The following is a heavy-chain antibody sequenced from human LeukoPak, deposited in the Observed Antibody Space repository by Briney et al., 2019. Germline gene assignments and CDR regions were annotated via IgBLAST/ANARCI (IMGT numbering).Heavy chain of an antibody. Sequence: PSETLSLTCTVSGGSVSNGRFYWSWIRQPPGKGLEWIGYIDYSGSTIHNPSLKSRVTISVNTSKNQFSLQLTSVTAADTAVYYCARSGGLYTSTWYFHRWGQGTLVTVSS. J-gene: IGHJ1*01. CDR2: IDYSGST. D-gene: IGHD6-13*01. CDR1: GGSVSNGRFY. CDR3: ARSGGLYTSTWYFHR. V-gene: IGHV4-61*01.